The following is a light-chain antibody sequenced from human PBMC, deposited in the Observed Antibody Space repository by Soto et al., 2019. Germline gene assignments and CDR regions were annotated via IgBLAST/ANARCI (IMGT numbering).Light chain of an antibody. V-gene: IGKV3-15*01. J-gene: IGKJ1*01. CDR3: LQYNNWPRT. CDR2: GAS. Sequence: EIVMSQSPATLSVSPGERATLSCRASQSVNSNLAWYQQKAGQAPRLLIYGASTRATGIPARFSGSGSGTEFTLTISSLQSEDFAVYYCLQYNNWPRTFGQGTKVDIK. CDR1: QSVNSN.